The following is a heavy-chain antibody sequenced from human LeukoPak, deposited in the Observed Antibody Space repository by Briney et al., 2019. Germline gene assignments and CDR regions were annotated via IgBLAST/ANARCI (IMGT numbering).Heavy chain of an antibody. Sequence: GGSLRLSCAASGSTFSSYSMNWVRQAPGKGLEWVSSISSSSSYIYYADSVKGRFTISRDNAKNSLYLQMNSLRAEDTAVYYCARYCSGGSCYSPQQNFDYWGQGTLVTVSS. CDR1: GSTFSSYS. J-gene: IGHJ4*02. CDR2: ISSSSSYI. V-gene: IGHV3-21*01. CDR3: ARYCSGGSCYSPQQNFDY. D-gene: IGHD2-15*01.